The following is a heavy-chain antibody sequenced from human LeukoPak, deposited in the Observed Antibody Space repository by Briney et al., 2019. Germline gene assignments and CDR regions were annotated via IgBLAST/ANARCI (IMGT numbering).Heavy chain of an antibody. CDR3: ARGGPVRYAVPPSFDP. J-gene: IGHJ5*02. CDR2: IYYSGST. CDR1: GVSISSGGYY. Sequence: SQTLSLTCTVSGVSISSGGYYWRWLRQHPGKGLEWIGYIYYSGSTYYNPSLKSRVTISVDTSKNQFSLKLSSVTAADTAVYYCARGGPVRYAVPPSFDPWGPGTLVTVSS. V-gene: IGHV4-31*03. D-gene: IGHD2-2*01.